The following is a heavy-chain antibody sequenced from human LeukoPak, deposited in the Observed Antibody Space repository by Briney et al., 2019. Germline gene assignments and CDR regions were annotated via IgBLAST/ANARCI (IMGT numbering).Heavy chain of an antibody. J-gene: IGHJ4*02. CDR3: AKVPGDFWSGSSDY. Sequence: PGGSLRLSCAASGFTFSSYAMSWVRQAPGKGLEWVSAISGSGGSTYYADSVKGRFTISRDNSKNTLYLQMNSLRAEDTAVYYCAKVPGDFWSGSSDYWGQGTLVTVSS. CDR2: ISGSGGST. V-gene: IGHV3-23*01. D-gene: IGHD3-3*01. CDR1: GFTFSSYA.